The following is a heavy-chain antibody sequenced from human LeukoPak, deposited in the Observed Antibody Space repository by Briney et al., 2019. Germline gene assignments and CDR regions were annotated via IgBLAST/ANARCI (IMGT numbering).Heavy chain of an antibody. J-gene: IGHJ4*02. CDR3: TSRIAVADSDY. Sequence: GSLRLSCAASGFTFSDYYMSWIRQAPGKGLEWVSYISSSGSTIYYADSVKGRFTISRDNAKNSLYLQMNSLRAEDTAVYYCTSRIAVADSDYWGQGTLVTVSS. V-gene: IGHV3-11*01. D-gene: IGHD6-19*01. CDR2: ISSSGSTI. CDR1: GFTFSDYY.